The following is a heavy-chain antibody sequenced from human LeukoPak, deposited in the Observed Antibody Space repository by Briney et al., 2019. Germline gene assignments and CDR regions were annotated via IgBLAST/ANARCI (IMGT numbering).Heavy chain of an antibody. J-gene: IGHJ4*02. V-gene: IGHV1-2*02. D-gene: IGHD1-26*01. CDR1: GYTFTGYY. Sequence: AAVKVSCKASGYTFTGYYMHWVRQAPGQGLEWMGWINPNSGGTNYAQKFQGRVTMTRDTSISTAYMELSSLRSDDTAVHYCARDSGGQLSYYHYFDYWGQGTLVTVSS. CDR2: INPNSGGT. CDR3: ARDSGGQLSYYHYFDY.